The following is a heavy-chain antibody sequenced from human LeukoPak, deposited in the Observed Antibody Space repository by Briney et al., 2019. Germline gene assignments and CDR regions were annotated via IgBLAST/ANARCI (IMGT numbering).Heavy chain of an antibody. J-gene: IGHJ5*02. Sequence: SETLSLTCTVSGGSITASSYYWGWIRQPPVKGLEWIGSIYYGGRTYYTPSLKSRLTMSVDTSRNQFSLKVNSVTAADTAVYYCARSRYYDSSSFDPWGQGTLVTVSS. CDR2: IYYGGRT. D-gene: IGHD3-22*01. V-gene: IGHV4-39*01. CDR3: ARSRYYDSSSFDP. CDR1: GGSITASSYY.